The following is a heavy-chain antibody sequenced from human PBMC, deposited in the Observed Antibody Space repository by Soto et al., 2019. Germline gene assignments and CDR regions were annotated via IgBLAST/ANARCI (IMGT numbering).Heavy chain of an antibody. D-gene: IGHD2-2*01. Sequence: GGSLRLSCAASGFTFSSYSMNWVRQAPGKGLEWVSYISSSSSTIYYARSVKGLFTISRDNPKNSLYLQMNSLRADDTAVYYCARVEYQLLLHYYYSMDVWGKGTTVTVSS. CDR1: GFTFSSYS. CDR2: ISSSSSTI. J-gene: IGHJ6*03. V-gene: IGHV3-48*01. CDR3: ARVEYQLLLHYYYSMDV.